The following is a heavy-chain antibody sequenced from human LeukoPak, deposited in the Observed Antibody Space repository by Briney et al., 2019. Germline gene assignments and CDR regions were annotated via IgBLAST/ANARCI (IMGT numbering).Heavy chain of an antibody. Sequence: GGSLRLSCAASGFTFTSYGMHWVRQAPGKGREWVAVMWYDGSKQYYADSVKGRFTISRDTSKNTLYLEMNSLRAEDTAVYYCVRDYNFYFDYWGQGTLVTVSS. V-gene: IGHV3-33*01. CDR1: GFTFTSYG. CDR2: MWYDGSKQ. CDR3: VRDYNFYFDY. J-gene: IGHJ4*02. D-gene: IGHD3-10*01.